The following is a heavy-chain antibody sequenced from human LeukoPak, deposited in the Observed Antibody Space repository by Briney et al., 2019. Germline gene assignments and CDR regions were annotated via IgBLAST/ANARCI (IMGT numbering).Heavy chain of an antibody. J-gene: IGHJ3*02. V-gene: IGHV3-23*01. CDR2: ISGSGGRT. CDR1: GFTFTSYA. Sequence: PGGSLRLSCAASGFTFTSYAMTWVRQAPGKGLEWVSAISGSGGRTYYADSVKGRFTISRDKSKNTLYLQMNSLRAEDTAVYYCARMKGYCSGGSCSDAFDIWGQGTMVTVSS. CDR3: ARMKGYCSGGSCSDAFDI. D-gene: IGHD2-15*01.